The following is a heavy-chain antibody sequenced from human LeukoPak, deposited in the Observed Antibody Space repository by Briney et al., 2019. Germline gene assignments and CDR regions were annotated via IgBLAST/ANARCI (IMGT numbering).Heavy chain of an antibody. J-gene: IGHJ4*02. V-gene: IGHV4-59*01. CDR3: ARGGIQLSDY. CDR2: IYYSGST. CDR1: GGSISSYY. Sequence: PSETLSLTCTVSGGSISSYYWSWIRQPPGKGLEWIGYIYYSGSTNYNPSLKSRVTISVDTSKNQFSLELSSVTAVDTAVYYCARGGIQLSDYWGQGTLVTVSS. D-gene: IGHD5-18*01.